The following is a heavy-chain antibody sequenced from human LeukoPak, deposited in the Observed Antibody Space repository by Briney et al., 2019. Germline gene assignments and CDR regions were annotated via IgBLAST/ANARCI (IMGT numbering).Heavy chain of an antibody. CDR2: ISTSGGST. D-gene: IGHD3-22*01. V-gene: IGHV3-23*01. Sequence: GGSLRLSCAASGFTFSSYAMSWVRQAPGKGLEWVSGISTSGGSTSYADSVKGRFTISRDNPRNTLYMQMNSLRAEDTALYYCAIMHPYYDGSGYWVQRGQGTLVTVSS. CDR1: GFTFSSYA. J-gene: IGHJ4*02. CDR3: AIMHPYYDGSGYWVQ.